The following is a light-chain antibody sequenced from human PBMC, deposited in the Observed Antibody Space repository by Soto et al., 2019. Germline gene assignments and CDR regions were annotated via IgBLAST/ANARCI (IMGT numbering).Light chain of an antibody. CDR2: AAS. Sequence: DLQMTQSPSSLSASVGDRVTITCRASQSIGTYLNWYQQKPGKAPTVLIFAASTLQSGVPSRFSDSGSGTDFTLTISSLQPEDFATYYCQQSYTTLTWTFGQGTKVEIK. CDR1: QSIGTY. CDR3: QQSYTTLTWT. V-gene: IGKV1-39*01. J-gene: IGKJ1*01.